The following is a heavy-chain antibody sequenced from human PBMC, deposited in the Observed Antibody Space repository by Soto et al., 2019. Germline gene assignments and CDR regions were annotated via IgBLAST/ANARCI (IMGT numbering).Heavy chain of an antibody. CDR1: GGTFSSYA. V-gene: IGHV1-69*12. CDR3: PRDPSSIAAAATFYY. J-gene: IGHJ4*02. CDR2: IIPIFGTA. D-gene: IGHD6-13*01. Sequence: QVQLVQSGAEVKKPGSSVKVSCKASGGTFSSYAISWVRQAPGQGLEWMGGIIPIFGTANYAQKFQGRVTITVDESTSTAYMELSSQRSEDTALDSPPRDPSSIAAAATFYYWGQGTLVTVSS.